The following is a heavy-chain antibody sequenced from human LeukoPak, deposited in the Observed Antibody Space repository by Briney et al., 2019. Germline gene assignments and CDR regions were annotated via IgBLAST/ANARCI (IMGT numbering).Heavy chain of an antibody. J-gene: IGHJ4*02. Sequence: ASVKVSCKASGGTFSSYAISWVRQAPGQGLEWMGRIIPILGIANYAQKFQGRVTITADKSTSTAYMELSSLRSEDTAVYYCARDSGAWLRFSALDYWGQGTLVTVSS. CDR3: ARDSGAWLRFSALDY. CDR1: GGTFSSYA. CDR2: IIPILGIA. D-gene: IGHD5-12*01. V-gene: IGHV1-69*04.